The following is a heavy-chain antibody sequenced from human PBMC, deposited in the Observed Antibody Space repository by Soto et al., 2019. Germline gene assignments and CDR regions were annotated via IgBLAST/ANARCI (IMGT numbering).Heavy chain of an antibody. V-gene: IGHV3-30*18. D-gene: IGHD3-22*01. J-gene: IGHJ6*02. CDR1: GFTLGYYG. CDR3: AKGPRCSSVGMDV. CDR2: LSYDGVYT. Sequence: QMRLVESGGGVVQPGRSLRLSCLVSGFTLGYYGTHWVRQAPGKGLEWVAHLSYDGVYTAYADSVKGRFTISSDSSKVTLFLEMDSLTTDDPAVYYWAKGPRCSSVGMDVRGQGTNVTVSS.